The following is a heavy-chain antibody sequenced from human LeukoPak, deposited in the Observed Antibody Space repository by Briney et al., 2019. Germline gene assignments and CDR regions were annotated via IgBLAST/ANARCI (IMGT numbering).Heavy chain of an antibody. J-gene: IGHJ4*02. CDR3: ARGRDGYNLPSFDY. CDR2: IYYSGST. V-gene: IGHV4-59*01. D-gene: IGHD5-24*01. Sequence: SETLSLTCTVSGGSISYYYWSWIRQPPGKGLEWMGYIYYSGSTNFNPSLKSRVTISLDKSKNQFSLNLTSVTTADTAVYYCARGRDGYNLPSFDYWGQGTLVTVSS. CDR1: GGSISYYY.